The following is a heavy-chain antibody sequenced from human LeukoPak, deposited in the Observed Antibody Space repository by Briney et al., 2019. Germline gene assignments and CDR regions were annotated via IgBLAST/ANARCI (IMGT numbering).Heavy chain of an antibody. J-gene: IGHJ5*02. V-gene: IGHV1-69*06. D-gene: IGHD3-10*01. CDR2: IIPIFGTA. Sequence: GASVKVSCKASGYTFTDYYLHWVRQAPGQGLEWMGGIIPIFGTANYAQKFQGRVTITADKSTSTAYMELSSLRSGDTAVYYCARGLPYLTMVRGAPTPFDPWGQGTLVTVSS. CDR1: GYTFTDYY. CDR3: ARGLPYLTMVRGAPTPFDP.